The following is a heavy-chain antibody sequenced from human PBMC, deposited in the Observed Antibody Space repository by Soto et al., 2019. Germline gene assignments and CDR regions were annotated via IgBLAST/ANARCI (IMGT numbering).Heavy chain of an antibody. J-gene: IGHJ3*02. Sequence: GGSLRLSCAASGFTFSSYEMNWVRQAPGKGLEWVSYISSSGSTIYYADSVKGRFTISRDNAKNSLYLQMNSLRAEDTAVYYCSTSLRFLEWVDAFDIWGQGTMVTVSS. CDR2: ISSSGSTI. CDR1: GFTFSSYE. CDR3: STSLRFLEWVDAFDI. V-gene: IGHV3-48*03. D-gene: IGHD3-3*01.